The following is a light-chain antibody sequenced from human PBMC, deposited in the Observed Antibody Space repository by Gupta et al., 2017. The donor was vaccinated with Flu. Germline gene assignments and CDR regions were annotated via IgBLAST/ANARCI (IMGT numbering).Light chain of an antibody. Sequence: DIQLTQSPATLSASVGDRVTITCRASESVSSFLAWYQQKPGKGPDLLIYKASKLQGGVPSRFSGSASETEFTLTISSLQPGDFATYYCQQYFTYPRTFGQGTKV. CDR2: KAS. V-gene: IGKV1-5*03. CDR1: ESVSSF. CDR3: QQYFTYPRT. J-gene: IGKJ1*01.